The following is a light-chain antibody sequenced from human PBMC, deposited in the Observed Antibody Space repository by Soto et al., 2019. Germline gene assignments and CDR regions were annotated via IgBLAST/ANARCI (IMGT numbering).Light chain of an antibody. J-gene: IGKJ3*01. V-gene: IGKV3-15*01. CDR3: QEYSKWPLFT. CDR1: QSVGRN. CDR2: AAS. Sequence: EIVVTQSPGILSVSPGDRATLSCRASQSVGRNLAWYQQKPGQAPTLLIYAASTRATGLPARFSGSGSGTDFTLTISSLQSEDFAVGYCQEYSKWPLFTFGPGTRVDIK.